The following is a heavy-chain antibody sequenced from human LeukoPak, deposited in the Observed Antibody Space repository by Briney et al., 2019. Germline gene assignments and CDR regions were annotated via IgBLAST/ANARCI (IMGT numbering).Heavy chain of an antibody. CDR1: GYTFTGYY. V-gene: IGHV1-2*02. Sequence: ASVNVSCKASGYTFTGYYFHWVRQAPGQGREGMGWINPNTAGKNYAQNFRGGVTFTGDTSISTAYMELNRLTSRDPAVYYCSTSAGDYRAGHYYYMGVWGKGTSVTVSS. CDR3: STSAGDYRAGHYYYMGV. J-gene: IGHJ6*03. D-gene: IGHD4-11*01. CDR2: INPNTAGK.